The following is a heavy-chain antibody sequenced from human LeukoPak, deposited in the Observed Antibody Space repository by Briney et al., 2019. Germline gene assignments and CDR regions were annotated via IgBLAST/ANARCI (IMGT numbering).Heavy chain of an antibody. CDR2: ISSSSSYI. D-gene: IGHD6-6*01. CDR3: AGDRPARRDDAFDI. Sequence: GGSLRLSCAASGFTFSSYSMNWVRQAPGKGLEWVSSISSSSSYIYYADSVKGRFTISRDNAKNSLYLQMNSLRAEDTAVYYCAGDRPARRDDAFDIWGQGTVVTVSS. J-gene: IGHJ3*02. CDR1: GFTFSSYS. V-gene: IGHV3-21*01.